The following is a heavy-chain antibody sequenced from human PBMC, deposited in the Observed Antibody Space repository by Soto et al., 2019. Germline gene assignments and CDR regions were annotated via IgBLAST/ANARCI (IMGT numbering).Heavy chain of an antibody. Sequence: QVQLVESGGGEVQPGRSLTISCAASGFTFSTYGMHWVRQTPGKGLEGVAVISYDGTNKFYSDSVKGRFTISRDNFKNTLTRQMNSLRADDTAVYSCAKDLQSYGDYDYYCYGMDVWGLGTRVTVSS. D-gene: IGHD4-17*01. J-gene: IGHJ6*02. CDR3: AKDLQSYGDYDYYCYGMDV. V-gene: IGHV3-30*18. CDR1: GFTFSTYG. CDR2: ISYDGTNK.